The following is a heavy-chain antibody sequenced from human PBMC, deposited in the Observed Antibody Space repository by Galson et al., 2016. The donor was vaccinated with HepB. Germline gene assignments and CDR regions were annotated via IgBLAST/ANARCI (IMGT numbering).Heavy chain of an antibody. D-gene: IGHD2-21*01. CDR3: ASHCGGDCYNNLADAFDI. Sequence: SETLSLTCTVSSGSISSSRYYWGWIRQPPGKGLEWIGSVYYSGTAYYDPSLKSRVSISVDTSKNQFSLRLSSVTAADTAVYHCASHCGGDCYNNLADAFDIWGRGTMVTVSS. CDR1: SGSISSSRYY. J-gene: IGHJ3*02. CDR2: VYYSGTA. V-gene: IGHV4-39*01.